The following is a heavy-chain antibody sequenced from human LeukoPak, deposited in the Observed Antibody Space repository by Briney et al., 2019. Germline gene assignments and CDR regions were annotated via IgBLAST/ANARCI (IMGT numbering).Heavy chain of an antibody. CDR3: ARAGSSAWYDP. Sequence: GGSLRLSCAASGFSFSSSAMHWVRQAPGKGLEYVAAITSDGVSTFYASFVQGRFIISRDNSKNTLYLQMGSLKAEDMAVYYCARAGSSAWYDPWGQGTLVTVSS. D-gene: IGHD6-19*01. V-gene: IGHV3-64*01. CDR2: ITSDGVST. J-gene: IGHJ5*02. CDR1: GFSFSSSA.